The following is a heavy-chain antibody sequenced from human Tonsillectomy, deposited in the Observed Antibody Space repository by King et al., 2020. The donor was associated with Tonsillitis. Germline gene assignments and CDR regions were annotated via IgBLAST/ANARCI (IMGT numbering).Heavy chain of an antibody. CDR2: IRSKDYGGTP. D-gene: IGHD3-16*01. J-gene: IGHJ5*02. V-gene: IGHV3-49*03. Sequence: VQLVESGGGLVQPGRSLRLSCTVSGFTFGDYAMTWFCQAPGKGRAWLGFIRSKDYGGTPEYAASVKGRFTISRDDSKSIAYLQRNSLKTEDTAVYYCTRFHRFNWFDPWGQGTLVTVSS. CDR3: TRFHRFNWFDP. CDR1: GFTFGDYA.